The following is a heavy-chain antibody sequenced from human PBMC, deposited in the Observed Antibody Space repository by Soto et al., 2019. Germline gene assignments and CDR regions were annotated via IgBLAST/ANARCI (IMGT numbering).Heavy chain of an antibody. V-gene: IGHV1-69*08. CDR1: GSTFSSYT. J-gene: IGHJ3*02. CDR2: IIPTLGIA. Sequence: QVQLVQSGAEVKKPGSSVKVSCKASGSTFSSYTISWVRQAPGQGLEWMGRIIPTLGIANYAQKFQGRVTITEDKPTSTAYMGLSSLRSEDTAMYYCARDSASPLDAFDIWGQGTMVTVSS. CDR3: ARDSASPLDAFDI.